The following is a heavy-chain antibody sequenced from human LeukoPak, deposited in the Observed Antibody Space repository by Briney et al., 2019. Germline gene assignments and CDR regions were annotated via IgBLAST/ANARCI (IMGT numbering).Heavy chain of an antibody. CDR1: GFTFSDYY. CDR3: ARVSLLDDGGLGDY. V-gene: IGHV3-11*06. Sequence: GGSQRLSCAASGFTFSDYYMTWFRQAPGKGLEWVSYISGGSSYTNFADSVKGRFTISRDNAKNSLYLQMNSLRAEDTAVYYCARVSLLDDGGLGDYWGQGTLVTVSS. D-gene: IGHD4-23*01. J-gene: IGHJ4*02. CDR2: ISGGSSYT.